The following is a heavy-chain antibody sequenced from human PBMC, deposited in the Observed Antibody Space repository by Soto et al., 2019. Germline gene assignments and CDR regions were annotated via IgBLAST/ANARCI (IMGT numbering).Heavy chain of an antibody. D-gene: IGHD3-9*01. CDR3: ARESHYILTGPHVFGYCDL. Sequence: QVQLQKSGAGPLRPLEPLSLTCGVSGGSFSGYYWAWIRQSPGKGLEWIGEINDRGSINYNPSLKSRVSISVDTSMKQYSLKRRAVTSADSAVYDCARESHYILTGPHVFGYCDLLGRCTLFTVSS. V-gene: IGHV4-34*01. J-gene: IGHJ2*01. CDR2: INDRGSI. CDR1: GGSFSGYY.